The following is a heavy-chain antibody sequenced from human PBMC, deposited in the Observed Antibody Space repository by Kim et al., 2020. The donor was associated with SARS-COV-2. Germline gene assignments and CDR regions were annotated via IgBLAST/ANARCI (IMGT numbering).Heavy chain of an antibody. CDR1: GGTFSSYA. D-gene: IGHD3-16*01. Sequence: SVKVSCKASGGTFSSYAISWVRQAPGQGLEWMGRIIPILGIANYAQKFQGRVTITADKSTSTAYMELSSLRSEDTAVYYRARERDGGGAVAHFQHWGQGTLVTVSS. V-gene: IGHV1-69*04. CDR3: ARERDGGGAVAHFQH. CDR2: IIPILGIA. J-gene: IGHJ1*01.